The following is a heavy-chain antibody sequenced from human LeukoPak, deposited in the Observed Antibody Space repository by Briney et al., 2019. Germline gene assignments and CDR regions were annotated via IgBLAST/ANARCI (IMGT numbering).Heavy chain of an antibody. V-gene: IGHV4-4*07. D-gene: IGHD3-22*01. CDR3: AREDSSEEGNNWFDP. CDR1: GGSISSYY. Sequence: SETLSLTCTVSGGSISSYYWSWLRQPAGKGLEWIGRIYTSGSTNYNPPLKSRVTMSVDTSKNQFSLKLSSVTAADTAVYYCAREDSSEEGNNWFDPWGQGTLVTVSS. CDR2: IYTSGST. J-gene: IGHJ5*02.